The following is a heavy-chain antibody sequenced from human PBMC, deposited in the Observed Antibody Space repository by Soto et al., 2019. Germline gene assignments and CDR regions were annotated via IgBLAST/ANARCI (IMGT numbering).Heavy chain of an antibody. V-gene: IGHV1-69*13. Sequence: GASVKVSCKASGYTFTGYYMHWVRQAPGQGLEWMGGIFPIFGTANYAQKFQGRVTITADESTSTAYMELSSLRSEDTAVYYCARPPLDSAYYDSSGYLHQLYYFDYWGQGTLVTVSS. D-gene: IGHD3-22*01. J-gene: IGHJ4*02. CDR3: ARPPLDSAYYDSSGYLHQLYYFDY. CDR2: IFPIFGTA. CDR1: GYTFTGYY.